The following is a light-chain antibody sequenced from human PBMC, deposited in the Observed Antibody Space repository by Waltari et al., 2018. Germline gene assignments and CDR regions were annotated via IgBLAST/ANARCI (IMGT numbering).Light chain of an antibody. V-gene: IGLV3-10*01. CDR1: ALPKKY. J-gene: IGLJ3*02. Sequence: SYELTQPPSVSVSPGQTARITCSGDALPKKYASWYQQKPGQAPVVVIYEDTKRPSGIPERFSGSSSGTMATFTISGAQVEDEADYYCYSTDSSGNHRVFGRGTKLTVL. CDR3: YSTDSSGNHRV. CDR2: EDT.